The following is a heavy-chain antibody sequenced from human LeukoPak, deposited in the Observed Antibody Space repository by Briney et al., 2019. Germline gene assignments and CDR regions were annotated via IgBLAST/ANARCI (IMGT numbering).Heavy chain of an antibody. J-gene: IGHJ4*02. D-gene: IGHD3-9*01. CDR1: GYSFSSYW. Sequence: VPSSYEGSGYSFSSYWSGWVRQMPGKGLEWMGIIYPGDSDTRYRPSFQGQVTISADKSISTAYLQWSSLKASDTAMYYCARLGTYYDILTGYYWGPFDYWGQGTLVTVSS. V-gene: IGHV5-51*01. CDR2: IYPGDSDT. CDR3: ARLGTYYDILTGYYWGPFDY.